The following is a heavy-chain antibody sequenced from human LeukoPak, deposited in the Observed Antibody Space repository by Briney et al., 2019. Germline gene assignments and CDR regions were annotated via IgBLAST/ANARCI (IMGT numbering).Heavy chain of an antibody. CDR2: INPSGGST. CDR3: ARVRSGSLDY. D-gene: IGHD3-10*01. Sequence: ASVKVSCKASGYTFTSYYMHWVRQAPGQGLEWMGIINPSGGSTSYAQKFQGRVTMTRDTSISTAYMELSRLRSDDTAVYYCARVRSGSLDYWGQGTLVTVSS. J-gene: IGHJ4*02. CDR1: GYTFTSYY. V-gene: IGHV1-46*01.